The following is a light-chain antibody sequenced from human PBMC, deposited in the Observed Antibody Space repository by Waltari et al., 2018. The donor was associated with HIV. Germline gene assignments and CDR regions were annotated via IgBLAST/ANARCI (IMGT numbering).Light chain of an antibody. V-gene: IGLV4-69*01. CDR1: SGHSNYD. CDR3: QTWDTGIRV. J-gene: IGLJ3*02. CDR2: LNSDGSH. Sequence: QLVLTQSPSASASLGASVKFTCTLSSGHSNYDIAWHQQQPEKGPRYLMKLNSDGSHSKGDGSPDRFSGSSSGAGRYLTIAGLQSEDEADYYCQTWDTGIRVFGGGTKLTVL.